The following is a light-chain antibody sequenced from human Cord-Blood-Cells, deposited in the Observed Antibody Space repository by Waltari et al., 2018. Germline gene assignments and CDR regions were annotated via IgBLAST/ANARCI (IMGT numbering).Light chain of an antibody. CDR1: SGHSSYA. Sequence: QLVLTQSPSASASLGASVKLTCTLSSGHSSYAIAWHQQQPEEGPRCLMRLNSDGSHSKGGGIPDRFSGSSSGAERYLTISSRQSEDEADYYCQTWGTGIQVFGGGTKLTVL. CDR2: LNSDGSH. J-gene: IGLJ3*02. V-gene: IGLV4-69*01. CDR3: QTWGTGIQV.